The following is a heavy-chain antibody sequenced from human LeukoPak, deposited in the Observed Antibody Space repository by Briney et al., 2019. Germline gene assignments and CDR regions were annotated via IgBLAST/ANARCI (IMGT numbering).Heavy chain of an antibody. Sequence: GASVKVSCKASGYTITSYGISWVRQAPGQGLEWMGWISAYNGNTNYAQKLQGRVTMTTDTSTSTAYMELRSLRSDDTAVYYCARDLARITMVRGVGDYGGQGTLVTVSS. CDR2: ISAYNGNT. D-gene: IGHD3-10*01. CDR3: ARDLARITMVRGVGDY. CDR1: GYTITSYG. J-gene: IGHJ4*02. V-gene: IGHV1-18*01.